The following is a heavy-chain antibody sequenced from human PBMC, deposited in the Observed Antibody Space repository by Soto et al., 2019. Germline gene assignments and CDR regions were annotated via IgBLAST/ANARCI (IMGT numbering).Heavy chain of an antibody. V-gene: IGHV4-39*01. Sequence: QLQLQESGPGLVKPSETLSLTCTVSGGSISSSSYYWGWIRQPPGKGLEWIGIISDSVSTYYNPSLRSRVTISVDTSNNQFSLKLSHVNAADTAVDYCARRGGVATNAFDIWGQGTMVTFSS. D-gene: IGHD5-12*01. CDR1: GGSISSSSYY. J-gene: IGHJ3*02. CDR3: ARRGGVATNAFDI. CDR2: ISDSVST.